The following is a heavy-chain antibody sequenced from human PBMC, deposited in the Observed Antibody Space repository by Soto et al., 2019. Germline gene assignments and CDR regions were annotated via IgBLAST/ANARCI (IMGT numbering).Heavy chain of an antibody. Sequence: SDTLSLTCAVSCGSISSGGYSWRWIRQPPGTGLEWVGYVYHSGSPYYNPSLKSRVTISVDRSKNQFSLKLSSVTAADTAVYYCARSPTVGYSYGTIPLGDWFDPWGQGTLVTVSS. D-gene: IGHD5-18*01. CDR1: CGSISSGGYS. J-gene: IGHJ5*02. V-gene: IGHV4-30-2*01. CDR2: VYHSGSP. CDR3: ARSPTVGYSYGTIPLGDWFDP.